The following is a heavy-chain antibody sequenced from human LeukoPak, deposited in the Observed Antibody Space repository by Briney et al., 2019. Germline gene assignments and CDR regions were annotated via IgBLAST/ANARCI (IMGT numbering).Heavy chain of an antibody. CDR2: ISGSGGST. CDR1: GFTFSSYA. CDR3: AKDTGVSGGNNYDSGGLIDY. D-gene: IGHD3-22*01. J-gene: IGHJ4*02. V-gene: IGHV3-23*01. Sequence: GGSLRLSCAASGFTFSSYAMSWVRQAPGKGLEWVSAISGSGGSTYYADSVKGRFTISRDNSKNTLYLQMNSLRAEDTAVYYCAKDTGVSGGNNYDSGGLIDYWGQGTLVTVSS.